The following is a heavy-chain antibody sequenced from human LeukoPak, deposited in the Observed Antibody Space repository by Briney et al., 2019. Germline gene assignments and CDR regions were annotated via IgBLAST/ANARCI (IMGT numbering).Heavy chain of an antibody. CDR1: GGSISSSNEY. CDR3: ARGTHYFDY. Sequence: SSETLSLTCTVSGGSISSSNEYWGWIRQPPGRGLEWIGSVYENGTTHYHPSLKSRASISVDTSKNQFSLNLSSVTAADTAVYYCARGTHYFDYWGQGTLVTVSS. CDR2: VYENGTT. V-gene: IGHV4-39*01. J-gene: IGHJ4*02.